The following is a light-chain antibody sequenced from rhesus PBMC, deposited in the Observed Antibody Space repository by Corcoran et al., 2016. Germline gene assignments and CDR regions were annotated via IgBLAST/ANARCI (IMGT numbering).Light chain of an antibody. Sequence: DIQMTQSPSSLSVSVGDRVTITCRASQCISSCLAWYQLKPGKAPKLLIYKGSCLQSEVPSRFCGTGSVTDFTLTISSLEPGDIGVYYCRQGSNFVAFGPGTKLDIK. J-gene: IGKJ3*01. V-gene: IGKV1-21*01. CDR2: KGS. CDR3: RQGSNFVA. CDR1: QCISSC.